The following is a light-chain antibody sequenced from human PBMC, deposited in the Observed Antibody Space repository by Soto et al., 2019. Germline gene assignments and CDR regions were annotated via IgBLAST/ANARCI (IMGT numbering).Light chain of an antibody. CDR2: GAS. CDR1: QSVSSSY. V-gene: IGKV3-20*01. CDR3: HQYGSSPLT. J-gene: IGKJ4*01. Sequence: EIGVTQSPCTLPLSPGERATLSCRASQSVSSSYLAWYQQKPGQAPRLLLYGASSSAAGIPDRFSGSGSGTDFALNISRLEPEDFAVYYCHQYGSSPLTFGGGTKVEIK.